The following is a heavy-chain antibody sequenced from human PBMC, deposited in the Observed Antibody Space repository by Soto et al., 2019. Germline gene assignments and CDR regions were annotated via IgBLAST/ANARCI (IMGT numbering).Heavy chain of an antibody. CDR3: ARGGIAVAGEAGNWFDP. J-gene: IGHJ5*02. D-gene: IGHD6-19*01. V-gene: IGHV4-31*03. Sequence: PSETLSLTCTVSGGSISSGGYYWSWIRQHPGKGLEWIGYIYYSGSTYYNPSLKSRVTISVDTSKNQFSLKLSSVTAADTAVYYCARGGIAVAGEAGNWFDPWGQGTLVTVSS. CDR1: GGSISSGGYY. CDR2: IYYSGST.